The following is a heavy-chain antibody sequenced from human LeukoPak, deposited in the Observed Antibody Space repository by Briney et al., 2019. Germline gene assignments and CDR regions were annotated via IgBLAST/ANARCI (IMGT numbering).Heavy chain of an antibody. CDR3: AREDLDSNPENGMDV. J-gene: IGHJ6*02. CDR1: GFTFSSYG. V-gene: IGHV3-33*01. D-gene: IGHD4-4*01. CDR2: IWYDGSNK. Sequence: GGSLRLSCAASGFTFSSYGMHWVRQAPGKGLEWVAVIWYDGSNKYYADSVKGRFTISRDNSKNTLYLQMNSLRAEDTAVYYCAREDLDSNPENGMDVWGQGTTVTVSS.